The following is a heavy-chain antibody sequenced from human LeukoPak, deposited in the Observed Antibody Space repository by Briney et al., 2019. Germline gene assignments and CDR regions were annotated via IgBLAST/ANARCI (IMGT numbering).Heavy chain of an antibody. D-gene: IGHD3-10*01. CDR3: ARGRYYGSGSYYNEVGDWFDP. J-gene: IGHJ5*02. V-gene: IGHV1-8*01. Sequence: ASVKVSCKASGYTFTSYDINWVRQATGQGLEWMGWMNPNSGNTGYTQKFQGRVTMTRNTSISTAYMELSSLRSEDTAVYYCARGRYYGSGSYYNEVGDWFDPWGQGTLVTVSS. CDR1: GYTFTSYD. CDR2: MNPNSGNT.